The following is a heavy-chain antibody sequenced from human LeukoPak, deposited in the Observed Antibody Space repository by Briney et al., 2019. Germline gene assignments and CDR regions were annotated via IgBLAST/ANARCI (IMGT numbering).Heavy chain of an antibody. J-gene: IGHJ5*02. CDR2: IYYSGST. D-gene: IGHD6-19*01. CDR1: GGSISSSSYY. Sequence: SETLSLTCTVSGGSISSSSYYWGWIRQPPGKGLEWIGSIYYSGSTYYNPSLKSRVTISVDTSKNQFSLKLSSVTAADTAVYYCARHRQWLVPAEEENWFDPWGQGTLVTVSS. V-gene: IGHV4-39*01. CDR3: ARHRQWLVPAEEENWFDP.